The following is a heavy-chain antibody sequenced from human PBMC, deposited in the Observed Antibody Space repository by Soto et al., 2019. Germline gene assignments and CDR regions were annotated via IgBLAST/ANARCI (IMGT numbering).Heavy chain of an antibody. Sequence: GGSLRLSCAASGFTFSSYGMHWVRQAPGKGLEWVAVIWYDGSNKYYADSVKGRFTISRDNSKNTLYLQKNSLRAEDTAVYYCARFESVAGTVDAFEIWGQGTMVTVSS. CDR2: IWYDGSNK. J-gene: IGHJ3*02. CDR1: GFTFSSYG. CDR3: ARFESVAGTVDAFEI. D-gene: IGHD6-19*01. V-gene: IGHV3-33*01.